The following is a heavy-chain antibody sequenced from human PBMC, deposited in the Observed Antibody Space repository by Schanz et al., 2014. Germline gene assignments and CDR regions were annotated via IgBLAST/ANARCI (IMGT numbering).Heavy chain of an antibody. CDR3: AKGMGYCTGGTCYDYYYYGRAV. J-gene: IGHJ6*02. D-gene: IGHD2-15*01. CDR2: ISHSGGSK. V-gene: IGHV3-23*01. CDR1: GFTFNSYA. Sequence: DVQLLESGGGLVQPGGSLRLSCAASGFTFNSYAMTWVRQAPGKGLEWVSSISHSGGSKYYADSVKGRFTISRDNSENTLYLQINSLSADDTAVCYCAKGMGYCTGGTCYDYYYYGRAVRGHGSTVTVSS.